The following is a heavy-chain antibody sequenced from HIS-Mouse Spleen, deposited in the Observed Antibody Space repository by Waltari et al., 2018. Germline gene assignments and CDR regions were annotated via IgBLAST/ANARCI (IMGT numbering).Heavy chain of an antibody. CDR3: AKASSGWLDY. CDR2: ISYDGSNK. CDR1: GFPFRRYG. J-gene: IGHJ4*02. D-gene: IGHD6-19*01. V-gene: IGHV3-30*18. Sequence: QVQLVESGGGVVQPGRSLRLSCAASGFPFRRYGMPWVRQAPGKGLEWVAVISYDGSNKYYADSVKGRFTISRDNSKNTLYLQMNSLRAEDTAVYYCAKASSGWLDYWGQGTLVTVSS.